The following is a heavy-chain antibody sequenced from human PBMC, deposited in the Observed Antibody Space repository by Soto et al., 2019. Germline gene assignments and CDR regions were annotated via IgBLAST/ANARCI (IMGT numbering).Heavy chain of an antibody. J-gene: IGHJ5*02. Sequence: QVQLVQSGAEVKKPGSSVKVSCKASGGTFSSYAISWVRQAPGQGLEWMGGIIPIFGTANYAQKFQGRVTIXXDXSMXTAYRELSSLRSEDTAVYYCARVPASSGWAYGFDPWGQGTLVTVSS. D-gene: IGHD6-19*01. CDR1: GGTFSSYA. CDR2: IIPIFGTA. V-gene: IGHV1-69*01. CDR3: ARVPASSGWAYGFDP.